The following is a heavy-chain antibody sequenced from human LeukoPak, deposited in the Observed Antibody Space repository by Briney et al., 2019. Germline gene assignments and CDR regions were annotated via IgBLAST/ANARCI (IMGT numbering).Heavy chain of an antibody. Sequence: SETLSLTCAVYGGSFSGYYWSWIRQPPGKGLEWIGEINHSGSTNYNPSLKSRVTISVDTSKNQFSLKLSSVTAADMAVYYCARARYETRIWPKSRYDYYHYMDVWGKGTTVTVSS. D-gene: IGHD3-3*01. V-gene: IGHV4-34*01. CDR3: ARARYETRIWPKSRYDYYHYMDV. J-gene: IGHJ6*03. CDR2: INHSGST. CDR1: GGSFSGYY.